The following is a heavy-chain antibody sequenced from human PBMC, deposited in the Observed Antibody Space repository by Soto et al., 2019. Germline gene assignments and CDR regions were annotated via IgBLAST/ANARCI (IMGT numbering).Heavy chain of an antibody. CDR1: GGTFSSYT. J-gene: IGHJ4*02. V-gene: IGHV1-69*02. D-gene: IGHD1-7*01. CDR3: ARPITGTREDYFDY. Sequence: GASVKVSCKASGGTFSSYTISWVRQAPGQGLEWMGRIIPNLGIANYAQKFQGRVTMTTDASTSTAYMELRSLRSDDTAVYYCARPITGTREDYFDYWGQGTLVTVSS. CDR2: IIPNLGIA.